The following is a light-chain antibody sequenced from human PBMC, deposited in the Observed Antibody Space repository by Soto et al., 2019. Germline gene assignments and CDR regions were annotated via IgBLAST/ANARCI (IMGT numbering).Light chain of an antibody. CDR3: QQYNSYPWT. CDR2: EAS. V-gene: IGKV1-5*01. Sequence: DIQMTQSPSTLSASVGDRVTITCRASQSINFWLAWYQQKPGKAPKLLIYEASSLESGVLSRFSGSGSGTEFTLTISSLQPDDFATYYCQQYNSYPWTLGQGTKVDIK. CDR1: QSINFW. J-gene: IGKJ1*01.